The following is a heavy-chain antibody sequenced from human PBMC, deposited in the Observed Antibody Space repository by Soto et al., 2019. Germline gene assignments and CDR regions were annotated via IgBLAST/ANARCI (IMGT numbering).Heavy chain of an antibody. D-gene: IGHD6-19*01. J-gene: IGHJ4*02. V-gene: IGHV3-30-3*01. CDR1: GFTFSSYA. CDR2: ISYDGSNK. Sequence: QVQLVESGGGVVQPGRSLRLSCAASGFTFSSYAMHWVRQAPGKGLEWVAVISYDGSNKYYADSVKGRFTISRDNSKNTLYLQMNSLRAEDTAVYYCARDPLAGYFDYWGQGPLVTVSS. CDR3: ARDPLAGYFDY.